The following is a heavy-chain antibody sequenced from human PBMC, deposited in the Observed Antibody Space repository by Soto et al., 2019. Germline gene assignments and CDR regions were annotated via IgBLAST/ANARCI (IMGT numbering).Heavy chain of an antibody. V-gene: IGHV1-69*06. J-gene: IGHJ5*02. Sequence: QVQLVQSGAEVKKPGSSVKVSCKASGGTFSSYAISWVRQAPGQGLEWMGGIIPIFGTANYAQKFQGRVTITADKSTSKAYMELSSLRSEDTAVYYCARGGEYSSSWYAGGFDPWGQGTLVTVSS. D-gene: IGHD6-13*01. CDR3: ARGGEYSSSWYAGGFDP. CDR2: IIPIFGTA. CDR1: GGTFSSYA.